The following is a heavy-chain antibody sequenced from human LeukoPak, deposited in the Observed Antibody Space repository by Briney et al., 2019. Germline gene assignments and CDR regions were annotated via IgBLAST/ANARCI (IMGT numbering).Heavy chain of an antibody. V-gene: IGHV4-30-4*01. D-gene: IGHD6-19*01. CDR2: IYYSGST. Sequence: KASETLSLTCTVSGGSISSGDYYWSWIRQPPGKGLEWIGYIYYSGSTYYNPSLKSRVTISVDTSKNQFSLKLSSVTAADTAVYYCARVGSSGWYFLRQSLNFDYWGQGTLVTVSS. J-gene: IGHJ4*02. CDR3: ARVGSSGWYFLRQSLNFDY. CDR1: GGSISSGDYY.